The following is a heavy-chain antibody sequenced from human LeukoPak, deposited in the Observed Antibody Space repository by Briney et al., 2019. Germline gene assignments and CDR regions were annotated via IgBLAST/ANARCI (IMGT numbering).Heavy chain of an antibody. D-gene: IGHD3-22*01. CDR1: GYTFTGYY. CDR2: INPNSGGT. J-gene: IGHJ4*02. V-gene: IGHV1-2*06. Sequence: ASVKVSCKPSGYTFTGYYMHWVRQAPGQGLEWMGRINPNSGGTNYAQKFQGRVTMTRDTSISTAYMELSRLRSDDTAVYYCARVSSGGSSGYLFDYWGQGTLVTVSS. CDR3: ARVSSGGSSGYLFDY.